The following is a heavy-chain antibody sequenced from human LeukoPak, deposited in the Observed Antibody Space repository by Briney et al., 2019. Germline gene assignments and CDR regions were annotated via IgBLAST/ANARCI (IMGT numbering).Heavy chain of an antibody. CDR1: GGSFSGYY. V-gene: IGHV4-34*01. CDR2: INHSGST. CDR3: ARVFYYDSSGFYGMDV. J-gene: IGHJ6*02. D-gene: IGHD3-22*01. Sequence: SETLSLTCAVYGGSFSGYYWSWIRQPPGKGLEWIGEINHSGSTNYNPSLKSRVTISVGTSKNQFSPKLSSVTAADTAVYYCARVFYYDSSGFYGMDVWGQGTTVTVSS.